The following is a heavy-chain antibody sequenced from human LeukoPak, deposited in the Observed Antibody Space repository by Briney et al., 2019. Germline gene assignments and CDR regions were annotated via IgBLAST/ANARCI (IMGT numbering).Heavy chain of an antibody. J-gene: IGHJ4*02. CDR1: GGSISSYY. V-gene: IGHV4-4*07. CDR2: IYTSGST. CDR3: ARAGLVVVVIAAYFDY. Sequence: SETLPLTCTVSGGSISSYYWSWIRQPAGKGLEWIGRIYTSGSTNYNPSLKSRVTMSVDTSKNQFSLKLSSVTAADTAVYYCARAGLVVVVIAAYFDYWGQGSLVTVSS. D-gene: IGHD2-21*01.